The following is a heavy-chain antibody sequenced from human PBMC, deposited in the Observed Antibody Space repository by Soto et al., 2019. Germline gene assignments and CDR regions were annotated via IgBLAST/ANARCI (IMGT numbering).Heavy chain of an antibody. CDR1: GGSISSYS. Sequence: PSETLSLTCTFPGGSISSYSWSWIRQPPGKGLEWIGYIYYSGSTNYNPSLKSRVTISVDTSKNQFPLKLSSVTAADTAVYYCARARGVLWFGELPQSYYYYGLDVWGQGTTVT. V-gene: IGHV4-59*01. D-gene: IGHD3-10*01. CDR2: IYYSGST. CDR3: ARARGVLWFGELPQSYYYYGLDV. J-gene: IGHJ6*02.